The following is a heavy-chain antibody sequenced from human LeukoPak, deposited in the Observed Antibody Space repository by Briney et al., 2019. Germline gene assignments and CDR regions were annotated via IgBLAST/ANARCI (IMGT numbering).Heavy chain of an antibody. V-gene: IGHV3-23*01. Sequence: PGGSLGLSCAASGFTFSSYAMSWVRQAPGKGLEWVSAISGSGGSTYYADSVKGRFTISRDNSKNTLYLQMNSLRAEDTAVYYCAMGGAAAIVPYYYYGMDVWGQGTTVTVSS. CDR2: ISGSGGST. CDR3: AMGGAAAIVPYYYYGMDV. J-gene: IGHJ6*02. D-gene: IGHD2-2*02. CDR1: GFTFSSYA.